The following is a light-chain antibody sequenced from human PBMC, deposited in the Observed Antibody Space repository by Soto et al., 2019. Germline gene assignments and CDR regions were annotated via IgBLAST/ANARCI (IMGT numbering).Light chain of an antibody. CDR1: QGIGSD. J-gene: IGKJ4*01. Sequence: AIQMTQSPSSLSAYEGDRITITCRASQGIGSDLGWYQQKPGKAPKLLIYGASSLQSGVPSRFSGSGSGTDFTLTITSLQPEDFATYYCLQDYNYPLTFGGGTKVEMK. CDR3: LQDYNYPLT. CDR2: GAS. V-gene: IGKV1-6*01.